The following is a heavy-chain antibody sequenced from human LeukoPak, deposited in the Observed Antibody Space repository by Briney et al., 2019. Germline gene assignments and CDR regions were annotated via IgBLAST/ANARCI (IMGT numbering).Heavy chain of an antibody. CDR1: GYTGTNYY. V-gene: IGHV1-46*01. CDR2: SNPSFGIT. CDR3: AREMPNTYYFDY. D-gene: IGHD2-2*01. J-gene: IGHJ4*02. Sequence: ASVKVSCKESGYTGTNYYVQWVRKAPGQGLEGMGISNPSFGITSFAQKFQDRVTMTSDTSTSTVYMELSSLRSEDTAVYYCAREMPNTYYFDYWGQGTLVTVSS.